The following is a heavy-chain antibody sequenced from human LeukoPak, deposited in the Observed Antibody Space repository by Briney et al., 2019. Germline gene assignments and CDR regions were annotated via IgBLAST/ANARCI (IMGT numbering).Heavy chain of an antibody. J-gene: IGHJ4*02. CDR2: IYYSGST. CDR3: ARADYYGSGSPFDY. V-gene: IGHV4-59*12. D-gene: IGHD3-10*01. CDR1: GGSISSYY. Sequence: SETLSLTCTVSGGSISSYYWSWIRQPPGKGLEWIGYIYYSGSTNYNPSLKSRVTISVDTSKNQFSLKLSSVTAADTAVYYCARADYYGSGSPFDYWGQGTLVTVSS.